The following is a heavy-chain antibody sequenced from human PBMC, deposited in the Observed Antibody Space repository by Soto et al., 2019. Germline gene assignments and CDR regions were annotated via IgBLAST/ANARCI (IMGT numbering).Heavy chain of an antibody. J-gene: IGHJ4*02. D-gene: IGHD2-15*01. CDR2: ISGRGGST. CDR3: AKDRRYCSGGSCYRPYYFDY. V-gene: IGHV3-23*01. CDR1: GFTFSSYA. Sequence: GGSLRLSCAASGFTFSSYAMSWVRQAPGKGLEWVSAISGRGGSTYYADSVKGRFTISRDNSKNTLYLQMNSLRAEDTAVYYCAKDRRYCSGGSCYRPYYFDYWGQGTLVTVSS.